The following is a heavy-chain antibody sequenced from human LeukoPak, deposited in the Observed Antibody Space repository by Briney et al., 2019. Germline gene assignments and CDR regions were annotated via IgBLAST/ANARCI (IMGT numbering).Heavy chain of an antibody. V-gene: IGHV4-61*05. CDR2: IYYSGST. D-gene: IGHD3-22*01. J-gene: IGHJ3*02. Sequence: SETLSLTCTVSGGSISSSSYYWGWIRQPPGKGLEWIGYIYYSGSTNYNPSLKSRVTISVDTSKNQFSLKLSSVTAADTAVYYCASYDSSGSDAFDIWGQGTMVTVSS. CDR1: GGSISSSSYY. CDR3: ASYDSSGSDAFDI.